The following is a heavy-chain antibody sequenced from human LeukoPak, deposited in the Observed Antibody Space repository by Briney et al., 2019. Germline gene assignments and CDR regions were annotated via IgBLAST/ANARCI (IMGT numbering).Heavy chain of an antibody. D-gene: IGHD6-19*01. CDR3: AKDHPSSGWPAFES. J-gene: IGHJ4*02. CDR1: GFSLSYYA. Sequence: QPGRSLRLSCAASGFSLSYYAMSWVRQAPGKGLEWAASVNNNNNPYSADSVRGRFTISRETSKNTVYLQMKNLRAGDTAIYYCAKDHPSSGWPAFESWGQGTLVTVSS. V-gene: IGHV3-23*05. CDR2: VNNNNNP.